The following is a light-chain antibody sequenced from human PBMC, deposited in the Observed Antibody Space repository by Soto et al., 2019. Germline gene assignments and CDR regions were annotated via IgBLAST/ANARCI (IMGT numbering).Light chain of an antibody. J-gene: IGKJ2*01. CDR1: QSVSSSY. Sequence: EIVLTQSPGTLSLSPGERATLSCRASQSVSSSYLAWYQQKPGQAPRLLIYGASSRATGIPDRFSGSGSGTDFTLTSSRLEPEDFAVYYCQQYGSSPEYTFGQGTKLEI. CDR3: QQYGSSPEYT. CDR2: GAS. V-gene: IGKV3-20*01.